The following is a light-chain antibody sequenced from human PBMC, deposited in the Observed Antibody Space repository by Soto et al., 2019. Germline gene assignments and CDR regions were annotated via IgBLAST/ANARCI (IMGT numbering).Light chain of an antibody. CDR3: AAWDDSLNGHVV. CDR2: GNN. Sequence: QSVLTQPPSASGTPGQRVAISCSGSNSNIGSNHVNWYQQLPGTAPKLLIYGNNQRPSGVPDRFSGSRSGTSASLAISGLQSEDEADYYCAAWDDSLNGHVVLGGGTKVTVL. J-gene: IGLJ2*01. CDR1: NSNIGSNH. V-gene: IGLV1-44*01.